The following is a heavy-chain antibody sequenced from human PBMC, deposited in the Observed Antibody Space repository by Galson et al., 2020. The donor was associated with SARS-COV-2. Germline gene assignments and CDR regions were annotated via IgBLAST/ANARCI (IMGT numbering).Heavy chain of an antibody. J-gene: IGHJ4*02. CDR1: GFTFSSHG. Sequence: GGSLRLSCAASGFTFSSHGMHWVRQAPGKGLEWVAVIWNDGSNEYYADSVKGRFTISRDNSKNSVYLQMNSLRVEDTALYYCARGWYGSGTQTPDYWGQGTLGTVAS. V-gene: IGHV3-33*01. D-gene: IGHD3-10*01. CDR3: ARGWYGSGTQTPDY. CDR2: IWNDGSNE.